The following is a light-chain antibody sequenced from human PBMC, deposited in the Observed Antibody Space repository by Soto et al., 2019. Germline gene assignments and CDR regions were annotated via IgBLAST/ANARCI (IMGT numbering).Light chain of an antibody. Sequence: EIVLTQSPATLSLSPGERATLSCRASQSVSRYLAWYQQKPGQAPRLLIYDVSNRATGIPARFSGSGPATDFTLTISSLEPEEFAVYYCQQRQNWPPDATFGGGTNVEIK. CDR2: DVS. V-gene: IGKV3-11*01. CDR1: QSVSRY. CDR3: QQRQNWPPDAT. J-gene: IGKJ4*01.